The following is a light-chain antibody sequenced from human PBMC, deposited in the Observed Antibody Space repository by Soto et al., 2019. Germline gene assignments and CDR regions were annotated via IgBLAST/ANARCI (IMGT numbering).Light chain of an antibody. J-gene: IGKJ1*01. V-gene: IGKV1-39*01. CDR2: SAY. CDR3: QQSYSFPRT. Sequence: DLQMTQSPSSLSASVGDRVTITCRASQNIDTYLNWYLQKPGQAPKLLIYSAYSLQSGVSPRFSGDGSGTDFTLTISSLQPEDFATYYCQQSYSFPRTFGQGPTV. CDR1: QNIDTY.